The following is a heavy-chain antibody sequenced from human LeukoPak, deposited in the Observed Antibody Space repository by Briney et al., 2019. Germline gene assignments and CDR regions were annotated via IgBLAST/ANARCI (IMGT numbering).Heavy chain of an antibody. CDR3: ARIVGATHFDY. CDR2: INPNSVGT. V-gene: IGHV1-2*02. D-gene: IGHD1-26*01. J-gene: IGHJ4*02. Sequence: GASVKVSCKVSGYTLTELSMHWVRQAPGQGLEWMGWINPNSVGTKYAQKFQGRVTMTRDTSLSTAYMELNRLRSDDTAVYSCARIVGATHFDYWGQGTLVTVSS. CDR1: GYTLTELS.